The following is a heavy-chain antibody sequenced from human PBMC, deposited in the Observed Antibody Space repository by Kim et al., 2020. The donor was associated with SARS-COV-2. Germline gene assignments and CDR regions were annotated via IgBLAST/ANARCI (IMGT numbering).Heavy chain of an antibody. CDR2: IYYSGST. D-gene: IGHD6-13*01. J-gene: IGHJ5*01. V-gene: IGHV4-39*01. CDR1: GGSISSSSYY. Sequence: SETLSLTCTVSGGSISSSSYYWGWIRQPPGKGLEWIGSIYYSGSTYYNPSLKSRVTISVDTSKNQFSLKLSSVTAADTAVYYCARGVRGVGQLVGGGNW. CDR3: ARGVRGVGQLVGGGNW.